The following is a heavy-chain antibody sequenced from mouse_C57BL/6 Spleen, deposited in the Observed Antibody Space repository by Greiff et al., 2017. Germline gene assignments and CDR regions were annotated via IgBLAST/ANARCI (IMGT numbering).Heavy chain of an antibody. D-gene: IGHD1-1*01. J-gene: IGHJ4*01. CDR3: AREDMYYYGRYAMDY. V-gene: IGHV1-85*01. CDR1: GYTFTSYD. CDR2: IYPRDGST. Sequence: VQLQQSGPELVKPGASVKLSCKASGYTFTSYDINWVKQRPGQGLEWIGWIYPRDGSTKYNEKFKGKATLTVDTSSSTAYMELHSLTSEDSAVYFCAREDMYYYGRYAMDYWGQGTSVTVSS.